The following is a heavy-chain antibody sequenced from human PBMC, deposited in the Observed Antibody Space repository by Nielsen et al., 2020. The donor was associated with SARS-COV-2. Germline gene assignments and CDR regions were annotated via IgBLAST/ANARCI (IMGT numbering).Heavy chain of an antibody. CDR2: ISYDGSNK. V-gene: IGHV3-30*19. J-gene: IGHJ4*02. CDR3: ARDLYYVRSWDY. Sequence: GESLKISCAASGFTFSSYGMHWVRQAPGKGLEWVAVISYDGSNKYYADSVKGRFTISRANSKNKLYLQMNSLRAEDTAVYYCARDLYYVRSWDYWGQGTLFTVSS. D-gene: IGHD3-16*01. CDR1: GFTFSSYG.